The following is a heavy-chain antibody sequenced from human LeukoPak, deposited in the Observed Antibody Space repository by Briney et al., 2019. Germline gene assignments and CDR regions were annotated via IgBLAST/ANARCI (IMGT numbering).Heavy chain of an antibody. J-gene: IGHJ4*02. Sequence: SGPTLVKPTQTLTLTCTFSGFSLSTSGMCVSWIRQPPGKALEWLARIDWDDDKYYSTSLKTRLTISKDTSKNQVVLTMTNMDPVDTATYYCARSVQTIDYCSGGSCYSGYFDYWGQGTLVTVSS. D-gene: IGHD2-15*01. CDR1: GFSLSTSGMC. CDR2: IDWDDDK. CDR3: ARSVQTIDYCSGGSCYSGYFDY. V-gene: IGHV2-70*11.